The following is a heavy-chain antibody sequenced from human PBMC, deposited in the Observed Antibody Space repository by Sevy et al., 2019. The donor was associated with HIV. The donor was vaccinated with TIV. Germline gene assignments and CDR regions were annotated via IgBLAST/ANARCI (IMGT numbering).Heavy chain of an antibody. CDR1: GGSISSGDYY. D-gene: IGHD1-26*01. CDR3: ASWYRLGSELWFDP. V-gene: IGHV4-30-4*01. J-gene: IGHJ5*02. Sequence: SETLSLTCTVSGGSISSGDYYWSWIRQPPGKGLEWIGYIYYSGSTYYNPSLKSRVTISVDTSKNQFSLKLSSLTAADPAVYYCASWYRLGSELWFDPWGQGTLVTVSS. CDR2: IYYSGST.